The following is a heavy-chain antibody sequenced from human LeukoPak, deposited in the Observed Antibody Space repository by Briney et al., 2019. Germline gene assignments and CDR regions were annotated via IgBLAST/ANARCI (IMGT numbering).Heavy chain of an antibody. CDR3: ARLLHDSRGYYYFDY. CDR1: GGSISSSSYY. V-gene: IGHV4-39*01. CDR2: IYYSGSP. D-gene: IGHD3-22*01. J-gene: IGHJ4*02. Sequence: SETLSLTCTVSGGSISSSSYYWGWIRQPPGEGLQWLGSIYYSGSPYDNPSLKSRVTVSVDTSKNQFSLKLSSVTAADTAVYYCARLLHDSRGYYYFDYWGPGTLVTVSS.